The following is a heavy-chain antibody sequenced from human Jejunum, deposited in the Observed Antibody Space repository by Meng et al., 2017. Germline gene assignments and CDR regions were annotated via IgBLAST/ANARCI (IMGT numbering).Heavy chain of an antibody. D-gene: IGHD3-22*01. J-gene: IGHJ4*02. CDR1: GFTFRTFA. Sequence: GGSLRLSCAASGFTFRTFAMSWVRQAPGKGLEWVSAISSSDGNTYYADSVTGRFTISRDNSKNTLYLQMNSLGAEDTAVYYCAKRIYASSGYPDWGQGTLVTVSS. V-gene: IGHV3-23*01. CDR3: AKRIYASSGYPD. CDR2: ISSSDGNT.